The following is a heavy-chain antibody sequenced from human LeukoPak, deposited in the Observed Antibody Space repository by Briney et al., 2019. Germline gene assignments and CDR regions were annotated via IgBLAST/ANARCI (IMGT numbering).Heavy chain of an antibody. V-gene: IGHV3-23*01. CDR2: ISGSGGST. CDR3: AKDLVVAATFQFDY. CDR1: GFTFSSYG. Sequence: PGGTLRLSCAASGFTFSSYGMSWVRQAPGKGLEWVSAISGSGGSTYYADSVKGRFTISRDNSKNTLYLQMNSLRAEDTAVYYCAKDLVVAATFQFDYWGQGTLVTVSS. J-gene: IGHJ4*02. D-gene: IGHD2-15*01.